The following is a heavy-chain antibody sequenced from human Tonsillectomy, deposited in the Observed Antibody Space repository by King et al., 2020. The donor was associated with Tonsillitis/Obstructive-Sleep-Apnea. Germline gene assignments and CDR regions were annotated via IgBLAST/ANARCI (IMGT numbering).Heavy chain of an antibody. V-gene: IGHV3-23*04. D-gene: IGHD3-3*01. CDR1: GFPFSSYA. CDR3: AIGYYDFWSGYSPDLYYCDY. CDR2: VSGSGGST. J-gene: IGHJ4*02. Sequence: VQLVESGGGLVQPGGSLRLSCAASGFPFSSYAMSWVRQAPGKGLEWVSAVSGSGGSTYYADTVKGRFTISRDNSKNTLYLKRNSLRAEDTAVYYCAIGYYDFWSGYSPDLYYCDYGGQGTLVTVAS.